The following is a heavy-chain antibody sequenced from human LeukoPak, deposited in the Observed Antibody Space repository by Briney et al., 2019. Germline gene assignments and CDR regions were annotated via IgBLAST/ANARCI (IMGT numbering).Heavy chain of an antibody. CDR1: GGSISSYY. CDR2: IYYSGST. J-gene: IGHJ6*03. D-gene: IGHD2-8*01. CDR3: ARWVYCTNGVCDRYYYYYMDV. Sequence: PSETLSLTCTVSGGSISSYYWSWIRQSPGKGLEWIGYIYYSGSTNYNPSLKSRVTISVDTSKNQFSLKLSSVTAAGTAVYYCARWVYCTNGVCDRYYYYYMDVWGKGTTVTVSS. V-gene: IGHV4-59*08.